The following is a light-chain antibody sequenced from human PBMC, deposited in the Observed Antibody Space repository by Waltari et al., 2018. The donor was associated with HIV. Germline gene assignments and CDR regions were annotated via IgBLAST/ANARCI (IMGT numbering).Light chain of an antibody. CDR3: QQYKDWPPLT. V-gene: IGKV3D-15*01. CDR2: GAS. Sequence: EIVLTQSPATLSVSRGERVTLSCRASQSVTFHLAWYQQRPGQAPRLLISGASTRATGIPARFSGSGSGTEFTLTISSLQSEDFAIYYCQQYKDWPPLTFGGGTKVEIK. CDR1: QSVTFH. J-gene: IGKJ4*01.